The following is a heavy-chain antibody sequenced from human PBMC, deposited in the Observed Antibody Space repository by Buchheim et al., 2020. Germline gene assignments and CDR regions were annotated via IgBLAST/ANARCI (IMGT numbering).Heavy chain of an antibody. J-gene: IGHJ4*02. CDR1: GGSISSYY. V-gene: IGHV4-59*01. CDR3: ARVIGSRGWTDF. Sequence: QVQLQESGPGLVKPSETLSLTCSVSGGSISSYYWNWIRQPPGRGLEWIGYSYYTGNTTYNPPLKSRVTISVDTSKNQFSLKLTSVTAADTAVYYCARVIGSRGWTDFWGQGTL. D-gene: IGHD6-19*01. CDR2: SYYTGNT.